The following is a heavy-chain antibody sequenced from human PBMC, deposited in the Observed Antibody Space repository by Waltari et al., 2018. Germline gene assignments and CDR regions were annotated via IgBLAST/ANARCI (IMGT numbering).Heavy chain of an antibody. Sequence: EVQLVQSGAEVKKPGESLKISCKASGYSFTTSWIGWVRQRPGKGLEWVGIIFPGYADTRESPSCEGQVTSSAAKSTNTAYLQGSRLEASDSAIFYCARHLIWGFDYWGQGSLVTVSS. CDR3: ARHLIWGFDY. V-gene: IGHV5-51*01. CDR2: IFPGYADT. J-gene: IGHJ4*02. CDR1: GYSFTTSW. D-gene: IGHD3-16*01.